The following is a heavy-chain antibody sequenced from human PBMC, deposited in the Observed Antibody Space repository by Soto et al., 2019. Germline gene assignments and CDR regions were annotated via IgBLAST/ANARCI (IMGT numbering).Heavy chain of an antibody. D-gene: IGHD3-9*01. V-gene: IGHV3-48*02. CDR3: ARGPYVLRYSVVSANDWFDP. CDR1: GFTFSSYS. CDR2: ISSSSSTI. Sequence: LGGSLRLSCAASGFTFSSYSMNWVRQAPGKGLEWVSYISSSSSTIYYADSVKGRFTISRDNAKNPLYLQMNSLRDEDTAVYYCARGPYVLRYSVVSANDWFDPWGQGTLVTVSS. J-gene: IGHJ5*02.